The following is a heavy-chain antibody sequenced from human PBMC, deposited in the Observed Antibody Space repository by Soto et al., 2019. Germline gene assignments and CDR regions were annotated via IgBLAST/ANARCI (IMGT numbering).Heavy chain of an antibody. CDR1: GGTFSSYA. CDR3: ARAEGIYYGSGSFDP. CDR2: IIPIFGTA. J-gene: IGHJ5*02. V-gene: IGHV1-69*01. D-gene: IGHD3-10*01. Sequence: ASVKVSCKASGGTFSSYAISWVRQAPGQGLEWMGGIIPIFGTANYAQKFQGRVTITADESTSTAYMELSSLRSEDTAVYYCARAEGIYYGSGSFDPWGQGTLVTVSS.